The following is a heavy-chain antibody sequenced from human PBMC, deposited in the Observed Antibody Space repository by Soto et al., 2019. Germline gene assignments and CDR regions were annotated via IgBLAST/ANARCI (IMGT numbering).Heavy chain of an antibody. J-gene: IGHJ5*02. CDR2: IYHSGST. V-gene: IGHV4-4*02. D-gene: IGHD6-6*01. Sequence: SETLSLTCAVSGGSISSSNWWSWVRQPPGKGLEWIGEIYHSGSTNYNPSLKSRVTISVDTSKNQFSLKLSSVTAADTAVYYCARGYPTRLSSSSWFDPWGQGTLVTVSS. CDR1: GGSISSSNW. CDR3: ARGYPTRLSSSSWFDP.